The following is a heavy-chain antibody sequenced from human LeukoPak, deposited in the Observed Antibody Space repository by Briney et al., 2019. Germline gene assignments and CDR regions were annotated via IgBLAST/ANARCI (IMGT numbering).Heavy chain of an antibody. CDR1: GYTFTSYY. J-gene: IGHJ4*02. Sequence: WASVKVSCKASGYTFTSYYMHWVRQAPGQGLEWMGIINPSGGSTSYAQKFQGRVTMTRDMSTSTVYMELSSLRSEDTAVYYCARARRYYYDSSGYHYFDYWGQGTLVTVSS. V-gene: IGHV1-46*01. CDR2: INPSGGST. D-gene: IGHD3-22*01. CDR3: ARARRYYYDSSGYHYFDY.